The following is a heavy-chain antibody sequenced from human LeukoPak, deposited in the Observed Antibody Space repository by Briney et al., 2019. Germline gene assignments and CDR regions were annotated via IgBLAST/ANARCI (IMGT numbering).Heavy chain of an antibody. CDR3: ARGSEVVTAIPWYFDY. CDR1: GFTFDDFG. CDR2: INWNGGST. V-gene: IGHV3-20*04. Sequence: GGSLRLSCAASGFTFDDFGMSWVRQAPGKGVEWVSGINWNGGSTGYADSVKGRFTISRDNGKNSLYLQMNSLRAEDTALYYCARGSEVVTAIPWYFDYWGQGTLVTVSS. J-gene: IGHJ4*02. D-gene: IGHD2-21*02.